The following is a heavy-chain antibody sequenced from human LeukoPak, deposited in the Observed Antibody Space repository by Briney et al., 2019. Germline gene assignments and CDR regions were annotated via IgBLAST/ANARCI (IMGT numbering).Heavy chain of an antibody. CDR1: GFTFSNYN. J-gene: IGHJ6*03. Sequence: GGSLRLSCAASGFTFSNYNMNWVRQAPGKGLEWVAYISGSSTIIYYADSVRGRFTVSRDNAKSSLYLQMNSLRAEDTALYYCAKDLRDYYYYMDVWGKGTTVTVSS. V-gene: IGHV3-48*01. CDR2: ISGSSTII. CDR3: AKDLRDYYYYMDV.